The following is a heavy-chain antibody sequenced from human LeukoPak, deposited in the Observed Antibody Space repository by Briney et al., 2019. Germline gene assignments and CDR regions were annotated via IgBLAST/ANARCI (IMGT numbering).Heavy chain of an antibody. D-gene: IGHD3-22*01. CDR3: ATAPPYDSSGYYLGYYFDY. J-gene: IGHJ4*02. CDR2: MNPNSGNT. Sequence: GASVKFSCKASGYTFTTYDINWVRQATGQGLEWMGWMNPNSGNTGFAQKFQGRVTITRNTSISTAYMELSSLRSEDTAVYYCATAPPYDSSGYYLGYYFDYWGQGTLVTVSS. CDR1: GYTFTTYD. V-gene: IGHV1-8*03.